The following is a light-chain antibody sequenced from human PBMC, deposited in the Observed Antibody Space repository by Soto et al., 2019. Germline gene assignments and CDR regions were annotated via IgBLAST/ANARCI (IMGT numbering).Light chain of an antibody. CDR1: QSVSSH. Sequence: EIVLTQSPGTLSLSPGERAALSCRASQSVSSHLAWYQQKPGQSPRLLIYGASNRATGIPARFSGSGFGTDFTLTISSLEPEDFAVYFCQQRSNWPWTFGQGTKVEIK. V-gene: IGKV3-11*01. J-gene: IGKJ1*01. CDR2: GAS. CDR3: QQRSNWPWT.